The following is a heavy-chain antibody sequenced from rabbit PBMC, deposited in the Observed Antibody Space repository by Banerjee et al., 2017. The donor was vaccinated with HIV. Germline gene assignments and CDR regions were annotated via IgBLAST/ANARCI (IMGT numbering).Heavy chain of an antibody. V-gene: IGHV1S7*01. CDR3: ARDLGYADSSYHSF. J-gene: IGHJ6*01. Sequence: QLEESGGDLVKPGASLTLTCTASGFDLSSHYMSWVRQAPGKGLEWIGIIYAGKGSIDYANWVNGRFTISSDNAQNTVDLQMNSLTAADTATYFCARDLGYADSSYHSFWGPGTLVTVS. CDR2: IYAGKGSI. CDR1: GFDLSSHY. D-gene: IGHD8-1*01.